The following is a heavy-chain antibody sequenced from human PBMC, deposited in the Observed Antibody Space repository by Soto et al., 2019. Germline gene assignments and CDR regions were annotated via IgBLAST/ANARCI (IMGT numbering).Heavy chain of an antibody. V-gene: IGHV1-3*05. CDR1: GYTFTAYA. J-gene: IGHJ4*02. D-gene: IGHD3-16*02. Sequence: QVQLAQSGAEERKPGASVKVSCEATGYTFTAYAMHWVRRAPGQRLEWMGWINPANGNTKYSQKFQGRLTITSDTSANTVYMELNSLTSEDTAMYYCTRSAISPYGGLIGPFDYWGQGNLVTVSS. CDR3: TRSAISPYGGLIGPFDY. CDR2: INPANGNT.